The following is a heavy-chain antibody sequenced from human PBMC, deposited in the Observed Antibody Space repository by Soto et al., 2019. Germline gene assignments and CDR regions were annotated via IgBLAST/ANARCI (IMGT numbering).Heavy chain of an antibody. CDR3: ARDPSSGYDFWSGYYHYYYYGMDV. CDR1: GGSFSNYY. CDR2: IHNRGST. J-gene: IGHJ6*02. Sequence: PSGTLSLTCTGSGGSFSNYYWSWIRQSPGTGVEWIGYIHNRGSTKYNPSLKSRVTISIDTSKNQFSLKLTSVTAADTAVYYCARDPSSGYDFWSGYYHYYYYGMDVWGQGTTVTVSS. V-gene: IGHV4-59*01. D-gene: IGHD3-3*01.